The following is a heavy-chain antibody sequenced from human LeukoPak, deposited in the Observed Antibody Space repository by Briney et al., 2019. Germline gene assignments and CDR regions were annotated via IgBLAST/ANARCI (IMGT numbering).Heavy chain of an antibody. J-gene: IGHJ6*02. V-gene: IGHV3-48*01. Sequence: GGSLRLSCAASGFTFSSYSMNWVRQAPGKGLEWVSYITSRSSIIYYVDSVKGRFTVSRDNAKNSLYLQVNSLRADDTAVYYCARDKYNWNDGDYYYGMDVWGQGTTVTVSS. CDR1: GFTFSSYS. D-gene: IGHD1-20*01. CDR2: ITSRSSII. CDR3: ARDKYNWNDGDYYYGMDV.